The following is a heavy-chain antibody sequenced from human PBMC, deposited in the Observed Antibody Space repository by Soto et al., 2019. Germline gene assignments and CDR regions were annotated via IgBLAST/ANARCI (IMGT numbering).Heavy chain of an antibody. Sequence: XGSLRLSCAASGFTFNNYAMSWVRQAPGKGLEWVSAISSSGYSTYYADSVKGRFTISRDNSKNTVYFQMNNLRAEDTAVYYCAKGSVVVAAKFDSWGQGTLVTVSS. CDR2: ISSSGYST. V-gene: IGHV3-23*01. J-gene: IGHJ4*02. D-gene: IGHD2-21*02. CDR1: GFTFNNYA. CDR3: AKGSVVVAAKFDS.